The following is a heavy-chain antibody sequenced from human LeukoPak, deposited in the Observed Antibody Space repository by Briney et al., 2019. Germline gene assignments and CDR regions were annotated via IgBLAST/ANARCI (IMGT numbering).Heavy chain of an antibody. J-gene: IGHJ4*02. CDR3: ARVRHSGYEDYFDY. CDR1: GYTFTGYY. Sequence: GASVKVSCKASGYTFTGYYMHWVRQAPGQGLEWMGWINPNGGGTNYAQKFQGRVTLTRDTSISTAYMELSRLRSDDTAIYYCARVRHSGYEDYFDYWGQGTLVTVSS. CDR2: INPNGGGT. V-gene: IGHV1-2*02. D-gene: IGHD5-12*01.